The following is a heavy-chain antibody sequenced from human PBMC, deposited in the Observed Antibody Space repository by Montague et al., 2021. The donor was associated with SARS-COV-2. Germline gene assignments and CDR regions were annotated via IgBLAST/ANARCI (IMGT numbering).Heavy chain of an antibody. CDR3: AGGDAKPWFDP. V-gene: IGHV4-34*01. CDR1: GGSFSGYY. CDR2: INHRGST. J-gene: IGHJ5*02. Sequence: SETLPLTCAVYGGSFSGYYWNWIRQPPGKGLQWIGDINHRGSTNYHPSLKSRVTISVDMSKNQFSLKLRSATAADTAVYYCAGGDAKPWFDPWGQGTLVTVSS.